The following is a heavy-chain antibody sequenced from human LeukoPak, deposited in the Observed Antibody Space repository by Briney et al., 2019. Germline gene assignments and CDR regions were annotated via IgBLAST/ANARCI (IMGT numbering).Heavy chain of an antibody. D-gene: IGHD6-19*01. CDR1: GGSISNNY. CDR2: IYFSGST. V-gene: IGHV4-59*08. CDR3: ARHESFSGWPMIYDY. Sequence: SETLSLTCTVSGGSISNNYWSWIRQPPGKGLEWIGYIYFSGSTNYNPSLKSRVTISVDTSKNQFSLKLSSVTAADAAVYYCARHESFSGWPMIYDYWGQGTLVTVSS. J-gene: IGHJ4*02.